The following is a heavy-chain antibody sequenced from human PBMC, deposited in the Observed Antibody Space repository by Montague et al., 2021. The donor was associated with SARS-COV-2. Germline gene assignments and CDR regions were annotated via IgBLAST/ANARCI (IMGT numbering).Heavy chain of an antibody. Sequence: SETLSLTCAVYGGSFSGYYWSWIRQPPGEGLEWIGEINHSGSTNYNPSXXSRVTISVDTSKNQFSLKLSSVTAADTAVYYCARLVVPAARYYYYYYYMDVWGKGTTVTVSS. CDR2: INHSGST. V-gene: IGHV4-34*01. CDR3: ARLVVPAARYYYYYYYMDV. J-gene: IGHJ6*03. D-gene: IGHD2-2*01. CDR1: GGSFSGYY.